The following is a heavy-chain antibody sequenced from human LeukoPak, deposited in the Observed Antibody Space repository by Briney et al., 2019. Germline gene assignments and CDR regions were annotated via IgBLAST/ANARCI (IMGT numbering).Heavy chain of an antibody. Sequence: SETLSLTCTVSGGSISSGGYYWSWIRQHPGKGLEWIGYIYYSGSTYYNPSLKSRVTISVDTSKNQFSLKLSSVTAADTAVYYCARAPKGLRGYSYGPLFYFDYWGQGTLVTISS. CDR1: GGSISSGGYY. D-gene: IGHD5-18*01. CDR3: ARAPKGLRGYSYGPLFYFDY. J-gene: IGHJ4*02. V-gene: IGHV4-31*03. CDR2: IYYSGST.